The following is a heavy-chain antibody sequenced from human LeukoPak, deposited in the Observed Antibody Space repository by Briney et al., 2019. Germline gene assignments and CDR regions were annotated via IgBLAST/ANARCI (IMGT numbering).Heavy chain of an antibody. D-gene: IGHD7-27*01. CDR3: ARDVPNWAGMDV. J-gene: IGHJ6*04. Sequence: SQTLSLTCAISGDSVPSNSAAWNWIRQSPSRGLEWLGRTYYRSKWYNGYAVSVESRITINPDTSKNQFSLQLNSVTPEDTAVYYCARDVPNWAGMDVWGKGTTVTVSS. CDR1: GDSVPSNSAA. CDR2: TYYRSKWYN. V-gene: IGHV6-1*01.